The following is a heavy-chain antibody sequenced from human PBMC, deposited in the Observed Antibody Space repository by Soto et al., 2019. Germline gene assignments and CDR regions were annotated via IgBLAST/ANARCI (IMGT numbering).Heavy chain of an antibody. CDR1: GFTFSSYA. V-gene: IGHV3-30-3*01. CDR3: ARDPGGTTLYYHGMDV. D-gene: IGHD1-7*01. J-gene: IGHJ6*02. Sequence: QVQLVESGGGVVQPGRSLRLSCAASGFTFSSYAMHWVRQAPGQGLEWVALISYDGSNKYYADSVKGRFTISRDNSKNTLYLQMHSLRPEDTAVYHCARDPGGTTLYYHGMDVWGQGTTVTVSS. CDR2: ISYDGSNK.